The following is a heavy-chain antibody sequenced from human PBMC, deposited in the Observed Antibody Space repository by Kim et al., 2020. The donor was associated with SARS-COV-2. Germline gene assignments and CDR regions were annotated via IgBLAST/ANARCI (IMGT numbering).Heavy chain of an antibody. Sequence: GGSLRLSCVGSGFPFSKAWMTWVRQAPGKGLQWVGRIKSVRDGGAIHYTASVNGRFSISRDDSQNTVFLHMNSLKTEDTAMYYCTTDATTYYGSGNYNNFWGPGTLVTVSS. D-gene: IGHD3-10*01. V-gene: IGHV3-15*01. CDR2: IKSVRDGGAI. J-gene: IGHJ4*02. CDR1: GFPFSKAW. CDR3: TTDATTYYGSGNYNNF.